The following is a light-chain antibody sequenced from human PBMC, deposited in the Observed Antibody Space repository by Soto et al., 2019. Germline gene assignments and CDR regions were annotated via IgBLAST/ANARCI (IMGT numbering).Light chain of an antibody. CDR2: EVS. J-gene: IGLJ2*01. CDR1: SSDVGCYNL. V-gene: IGLV2-23*02. CDR3: CSYAGSSTSVV. Sequence: QSALTQPASASGSPGQSITISCTGTSSDVGCYNLVSWYQQHPGKAPKLMIYEVSKRPSGVSNRFSGSKSGNTASLTISGLHAEDEADYYCCSYAGSSTSVVFGGGTKLTVL.